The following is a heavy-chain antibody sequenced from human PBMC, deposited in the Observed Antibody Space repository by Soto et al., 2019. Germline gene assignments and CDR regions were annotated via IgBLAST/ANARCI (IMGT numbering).Heavy chain of an antibody. J-gene: IGHJ4*02. D-gene: IGHD3-10*01. CDR3: ASLRIIRGDLNY. Sequence: GASVKVSCKASGGTFSSYAISWVRQAPGQGLEWMGGIIPIFGTANYAQKFQGRVTITADESTSTAYMELSSLRSEDTAVYYCASLRIIRGDLNYWGQGTLVTVSS. CDR1: GGTFSSYA. V-gene: IGHV1-69*13. CDR2: IIPIFGTA.